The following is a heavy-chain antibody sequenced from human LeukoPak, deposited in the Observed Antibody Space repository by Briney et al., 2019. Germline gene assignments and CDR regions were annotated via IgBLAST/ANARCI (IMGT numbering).Heavy chain of an antibody. J-gene: IGHJ4*02. Sequence: SVKVSCKASGYTFTGYYMHWVRQAPGQGLEWMGGIIPIFGTANYAQKFQGRVTITADESTSTAYMELSSLRSEDTAVYYCASPAGTTLDYFDYWGQGTLVTVSS. D-gene: IGHD1-7*01. CDR2: IIPIFGTA. CDR1: GYTFTGYY. CDR3: ASPAGTTLDYFDY. V-gene: IGHV1-69*13.